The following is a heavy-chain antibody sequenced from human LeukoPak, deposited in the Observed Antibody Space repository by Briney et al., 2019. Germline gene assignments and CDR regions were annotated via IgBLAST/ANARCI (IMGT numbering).Heavy chain of an antibody. CDR1: GFTFSTYV. Sequence: GGSLRLPCSVSGFTFSTYVMHWVRQAPGKGLEYVSAISSNGDNTYYADSVKCRFTISRDNSKNTLYLQMSSLRADDTAVYYCVRGTGYWGQGTLVTVSS. V-gene: IGHV3-64D*06. CDR3: VRGTGY. J-gene: IGHJ4*02. CDR2: ISSNGDNT.